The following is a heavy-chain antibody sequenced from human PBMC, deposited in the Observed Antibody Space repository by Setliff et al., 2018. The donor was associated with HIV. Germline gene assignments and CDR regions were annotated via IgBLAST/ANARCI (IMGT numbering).Heavy chain of an antibody. CDR3: ASGKGVGGVVITDGLDV. V-gene: IGHV1-8*02. Sequence: ASVKVSCKASGYTFTNYDINWVRQATGQGLEWMGWMNPNSGVTGYALKFHDRVTMTRDTSISTAYLELRTLTSEDTAVYYCASGKGVGGVVITDGLDVWGKGTTVTVSS. CDR1: GYTFTNYD. J-gene: IGHJ6*04. CDR2: MNPNSGVT. D-gene: IGHD3-10*01.